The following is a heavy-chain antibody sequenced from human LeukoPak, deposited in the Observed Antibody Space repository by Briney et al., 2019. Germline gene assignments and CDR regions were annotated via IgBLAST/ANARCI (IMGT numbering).Heavy chain of an antibody. J-gene: IGHJ1*01. CDR2: IRSKTDGGTT. D-gene: IGHD3-3*01. V-gene: IGHV3-15*01. Sequence: GGSLRLSCAASGFTFRDAWMTWVRQAPGKGLEWVGRIRSKTDGGTTDYAVSVQGRFTISRDDSKNTLYLQMSSLKTEDTAVYYCAKHIYGVVSIQQXXQGTLVTVSS. CDR3: AKHIYGVVSIQQ. CDR1: GFTFRDAW.